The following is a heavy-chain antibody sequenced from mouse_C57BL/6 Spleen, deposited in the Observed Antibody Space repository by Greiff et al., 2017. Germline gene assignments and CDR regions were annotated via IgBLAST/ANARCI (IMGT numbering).Heavy chain of an antibody. V-gene: IGHV5-9-1*02. J-gene: IGHJ4*01. Sequence: EVQGVESGEGLVKPGGSLKLSCAASGFTFSSYAMSWVRQTPEKRLEWVAYISSGGDYIYYADTVKGRFTISRDNARNTLYLQMSSLKSEDTAMYYCTREDDYDVWVPMDYWGQGTSVTVSS. CDR3: TREDDYDVWVPMDY. CDR2: ISSGGDYI. D-gene: IGHD2-4*01. CDR1: GFTFSSYA.